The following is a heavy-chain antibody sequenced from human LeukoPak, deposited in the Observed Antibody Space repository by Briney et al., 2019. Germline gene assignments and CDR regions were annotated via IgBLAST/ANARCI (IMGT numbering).Heavy chain of an antibody. J-gene: IGHJ4*02. V-gene: IGHV1-69*13. CDR3: ARGARGSRGYFDY. CDR1: GGTFSSYA. CDR2: IIPIFGTA. D-gene: IGHD3-10*01. Sequence: ASVKVSCTASGGTFSSYAISWVRQAPGQGLEWMGGIIPIFGTANYAQKFQGRVTITADESTSTAYMELSSLRSEDTAVYYCARGARGSRGYFDYWGQGTLVTVSS.